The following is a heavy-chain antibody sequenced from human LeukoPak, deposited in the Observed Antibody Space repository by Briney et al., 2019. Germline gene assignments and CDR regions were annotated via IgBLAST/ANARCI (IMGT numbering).Heavy chain of an antibody. V-gene: IGHV3-48*02. CDR1: GFTFSSYS. Sequence: SGGSLRLSCAASGFTFSSYSMNWVRQAPGKGLEWVSYISSSSTIYYADSVKGRFTISRDNAKNSLYLQMNSLRDEDTAVYYCARSGNYDWWGQGTLVTVSS. J-gene: IGHJ4*02. CDR2: ISSSSTI. CDR3: ARSGNYDW. D-gene: IGHD1-1*01.